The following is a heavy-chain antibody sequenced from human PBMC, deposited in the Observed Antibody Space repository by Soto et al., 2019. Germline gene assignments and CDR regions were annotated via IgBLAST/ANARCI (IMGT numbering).Heavy chain of an antibody. V-gene: IGHV1-24*01. J-gene: IGHJ4*02. D-gene: IGHD3-10*01. CDR1: GYTLTELS. CDR2: FDPEDGGT. CDR3: ATGDYYGSGSYYYFDY. Sequence: ASVKVSCKVSGYTLTELSMHWVRQAPGKGLEWMGGFDPEDGGTIYAQKFQGRVTMTEDTSTDTAYMELSSLRSEDTAVYYCATGDYYGSGSYYYFDYWGQGTLVTVSS.